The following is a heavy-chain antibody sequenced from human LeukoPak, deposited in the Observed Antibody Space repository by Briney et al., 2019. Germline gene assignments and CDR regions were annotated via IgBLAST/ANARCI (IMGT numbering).Heavy chain of an antibody. CDR3: AGYCSGGSCYDLYFDY. CDR2: IIPIFGTA. D-gene: IGHD2-15*01. J-gene: IGHJ4*02. Sequence: SVKVSCKASGGTFSSYATSWVRQAPGQGLEWMGGIIPIFGTANYAQKFQGRVTITTDESTSTAYMELSSLRSEDTAVYYCAGYCSGGSCYDLYFDYWGQGTLVTVSS. V-gene: IGHV1-69*05. CDR1: GGTFSSYA.